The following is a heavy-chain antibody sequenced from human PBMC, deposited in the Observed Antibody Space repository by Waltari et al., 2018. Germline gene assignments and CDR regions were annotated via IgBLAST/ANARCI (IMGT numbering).Heavy chain of an antibody. Sequence: QVQLQQWGAGLLKPSETLSLTCAVYGGSFSGYYWSWIRQPPGKGLEWIGEINHSGSTNYNPSLKSRVTISVDTSKNQFSLKLSSVTAADTAVYYCARNVRGSSDYYYYYMDVWGKGTTVTVSS. D-gene: IGHD6-6*01. CDR2: INHSGST. CDR3: ARNVRGSSDYYYYYMDV. CDR1: GGSFSGYY. J-gene: IGHJ6*03. V-gene: IGHV4-34*01.